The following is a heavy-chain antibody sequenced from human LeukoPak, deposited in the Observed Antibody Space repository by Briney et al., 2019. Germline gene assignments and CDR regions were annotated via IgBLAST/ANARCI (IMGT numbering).Heavy chain of an antibody. V-gene: IGHV4-30-2*01. CDR1: GGSISSGGYS. Sequence: PSETLSLTCAVSGGSISSGGYSWSWIRQPPGKGLEWIGYIYHSGSTYYNPSLKSRVTISVDRSKNQFSLRLSSVTAADTAVYYCAGEMGNRFDPWGQGTLVIVSS. CDR3: AGEMGNRFDP. D-gene: IGHD3-16*01. J-gene: IGHJ5*02. CDR2: IYHSGST.